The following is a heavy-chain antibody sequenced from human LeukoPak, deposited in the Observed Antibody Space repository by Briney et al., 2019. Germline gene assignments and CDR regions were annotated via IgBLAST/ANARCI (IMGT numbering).Heavy chain of an antibody. V-gene: IGHV4-59*08. CDR3: VRHVGGTTYDH. CDR2: ISSAGST. CDR1: GGSIISYY. J-gene: IGHJ4*02. Sequence: SETLSLTCTVSGGSIISYYWGGIRQPPGLRLGWIGYISSAGSTIYNSSLKSRVPISVDTPNNRFSLNLHSVTAADTAVYYCVRHVGGTTYDHWGQGILVTVSS. D-gene: IGHD3-10*01.